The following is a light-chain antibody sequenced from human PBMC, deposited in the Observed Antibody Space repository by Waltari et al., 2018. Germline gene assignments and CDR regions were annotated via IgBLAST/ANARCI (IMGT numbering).Light chain of an antibody. V-gene: IGKV1-39*01. CDR2: AAS. Sequence: DIQMPQSPSSLSASVGDSVTITCRASQSISSYLNWYQQKPGKAPKLLIYAASSLQSGVPSRFSGSGSGTDFTLTISSLQPEDFATYYCQQSYSSPPTFGQGTKVGLK. CDR3: QQSYSSPPT. CDR1: QSISSY. J-gene: IGKJ1*01.